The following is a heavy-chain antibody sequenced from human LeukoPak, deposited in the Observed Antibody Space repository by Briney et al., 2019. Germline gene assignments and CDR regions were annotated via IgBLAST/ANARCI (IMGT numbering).Heavy chain of an antibody. D-gene: IGHD3-9*01. V-gene: IGHV1-2*02. Sequence: ASVKVSCKASGYTFTGYYMHWVRQAPGQGLECMGWINPNSGGTNFAQKFQGRVTMTRDTSISTAYMELSRLRSDDTAVYYCARGSARETGYDDMLTGVSYWGQGSLVTVSS. J-gene: IGHJ4*02. CDR1: GYTFTGYY. CDR3: ARGSARETGYDDMLTGVSY. CDR2: INPNSGGT.